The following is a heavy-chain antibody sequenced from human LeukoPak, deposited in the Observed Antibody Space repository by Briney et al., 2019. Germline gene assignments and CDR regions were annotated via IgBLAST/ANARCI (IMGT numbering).Heavy chain of an antibody. CDR3: ARTTEGGYTYDYFYYYYMDV. V-gene: IGHV4-59*01. D-gene: IGHD5-18*01. CDR2: IYYSGST. Sequence: SETLSLTCTVSGGSISSYYWSWIRQPPGKGLEWIGYIYYSGSTNYNPSLKSQVTISVDTSKTQFSLKLSSVTAADTAVYFCARTTEGGYTYDYFYYYYMDVWGKGTTVTISS. J-gene: IGHJ6*03. CDR1: GGSISSYY.